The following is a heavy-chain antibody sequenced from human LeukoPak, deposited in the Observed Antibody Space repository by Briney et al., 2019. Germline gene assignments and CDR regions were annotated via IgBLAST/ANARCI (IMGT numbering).Heavy chain of an antibody. J-gene: IGHJ4*02. D-gene: IGHD5-12*01. V-gene: IGHV3-23*01. CDR3: AKFRGYDFVYYFDY. Sequence: GSLRLSCAASGFTFSSYAMSWVRQAPGKGLEWVSAISGSGGSTYYADSVKGRFTISRDNSKNTLYLQMNSLRAEDTAVYYYAKFRGYDFVYYFDYWGQGTLVTVSS. CDR2: ISGSGGST. CDR1: GFTFSSYA.